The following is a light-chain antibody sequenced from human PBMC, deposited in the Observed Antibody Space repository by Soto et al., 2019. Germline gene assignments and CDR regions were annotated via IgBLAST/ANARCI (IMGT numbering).Light chain of an antibody. CDR1: QTGSNSY. J-gene: IGKJ5*01. CDR2: GAS. V-gene: IGKV3-20*01. Sequence: IVLTQSPGTLSLSPGERTTPSCRPSQTGSNSYLAWYQQKSGQAPRXLIYGASSRATGIPDRFSGSGSGTDFTLTISRLEPEDVAVYYCQQYGSSPITFGQGTRLEIK. CDR3: QQYGSSPIT.